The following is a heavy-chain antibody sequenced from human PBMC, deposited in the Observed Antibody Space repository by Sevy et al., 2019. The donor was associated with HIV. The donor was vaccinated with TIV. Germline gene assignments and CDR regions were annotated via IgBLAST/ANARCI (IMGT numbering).Heavy chain of an antibody. V-gene: IGHV4-30-2*01. CDR2: IFHTGST. J-gene: IGHJ4*02. CDR3: ARAAATVTMVTHFDY. Sequence: SETLSLTCAVSGGSISSGGYSWNWIRQPPGEGLEWIGYIFHTGSTYYNPSLKSRVTISVDRSKNQFSLQLSSVTAADTAIHYCARAAATVTMVTHFDYWGQGTLVTVSS. D-gene: IGHD4-17*01. CDR1: GGSISSGGYS.